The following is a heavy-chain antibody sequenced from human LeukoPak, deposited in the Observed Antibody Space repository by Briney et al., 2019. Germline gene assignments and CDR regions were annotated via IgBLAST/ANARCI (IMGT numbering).Heavy chain of an antibody. CDR1: GGSISSSSYY. V-gene: IGHV4-39*07. Sequence: SETLSLTCTVSGGSISSSSYYWGWIRQPPGKGLEWIGSIYYSGSTYYNPSLKSRVTISVDTSKNQFSLKLSSVTAADTAVYYCARPLYSSSWYLDYWGQGTLVTVSS. J-gene: IGHJ4*02. D-gene: IGHD6-13*01. CDR2: IYYSGST. CDR3: ARPLYSSSWYLDY.